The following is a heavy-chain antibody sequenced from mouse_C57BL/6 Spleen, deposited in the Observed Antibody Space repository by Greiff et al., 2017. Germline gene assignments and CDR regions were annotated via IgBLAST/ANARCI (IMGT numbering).Heavy chain of an antibody. J-gene: IGHJ4*01. CDR1: GYAFTNYL. CDR2: INPGSGGT. V-gene: IGHV1-54*01. D-gene: IGHD1-1*01. CDR3: ARSVVTTVVAYYYAMDY. Sequence: VQLQQSGAELVRPGTSVKVSCKASGYAFTNYLIEWVKQRPGQGLEWIGVINPGSGGTNYNEKFKGKATLTADKSSSTAYMQLSSLTSEDSAVYFCARSVVTTVVAYYYAMDYWSQGTSVTVSS.